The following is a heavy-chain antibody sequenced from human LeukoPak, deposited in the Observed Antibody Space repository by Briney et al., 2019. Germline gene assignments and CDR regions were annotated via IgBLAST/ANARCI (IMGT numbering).Heavy chain of an antibody. D-gene: IGHD6-19*01. V-gene: IGHV3-7*01. Sequence: GGSLRLSCAASGFTFDTYNFNWVRQAPGKGLEWVANIKQDGSEKYYVDSVKGRFTISRDNAKNSLYLQMNSLRAEDTAVYYCAREGSGWYVEYYFDYWGQGTLVTVSS. CDR3: AREGSGWYVEYYFDY. CDR2: IKQDGSEK. J-gene: IGHJ4*02. CDR1: GFTFDTYN.